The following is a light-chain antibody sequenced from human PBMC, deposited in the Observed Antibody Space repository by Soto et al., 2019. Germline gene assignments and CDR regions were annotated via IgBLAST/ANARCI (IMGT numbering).Light chain of an antibody. CDR3: SPYTSSSTLENV. Sequence: QSVLTQPASVSGSPGQSITISCTGTSSDVGGYNYVSWYQQHPGKAPKLMIYDVSNRPSGVSNRFSGSKSGNTASLTISGLQAEDEADYYCSPYTSSSTLENVFGTGTKVTVL. J-gene: IGLJ1*01. CDR1: SSDVGGYNY. V-gene: IGLV2-14*01. CDR2: DVS.